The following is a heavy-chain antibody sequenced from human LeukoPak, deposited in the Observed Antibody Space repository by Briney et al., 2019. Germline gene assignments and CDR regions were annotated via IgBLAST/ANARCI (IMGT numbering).Heavy chain of an antibody. CDR2: IFGSGDST. V-gene: IGHV3-23*01. J-gene: IGHJ4*02. CDR3: AKDQKPDSGYDIDY. D-gene: IGHD5-12*01. CDR1: GFTISTYG. Sequence: GGSLRLSCAASGFTISTYGMNWVRQAPRKGLEWVSVIFGSGDSTYYADSVKGRFTISRDRSKNTLYLEMHSLRADDTAIYYCAKDQKPDSGYDIDYWGQGTLVTVSS.